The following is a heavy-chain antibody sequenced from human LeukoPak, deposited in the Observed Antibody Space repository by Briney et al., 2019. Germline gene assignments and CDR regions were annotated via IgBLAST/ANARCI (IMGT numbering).Heavy chain of an antibody. CDR3: AKDMITFGGVIAK. CDR1: GFTVSSNY. D-gene: IGHD3-16*02. V-gene: IGHV3-23*01. J-gene: IGHJ4*02. Sequence: PGGSLRLSCAASGFTVSSNYMSWVRQAPGKGLEWVSAISGSGGSTYYADSVKGRFTISRDNSKNTLYLQMNSLRAEDTAVYYCAKDMITFGGVIAKGGQGTLVTVSS. CDR2: ISGSGGST.